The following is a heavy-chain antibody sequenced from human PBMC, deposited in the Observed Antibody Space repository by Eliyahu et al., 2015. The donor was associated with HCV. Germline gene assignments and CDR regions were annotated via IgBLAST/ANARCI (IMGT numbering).Heavy chain of an antibody. J-gene: IGHJ4*02. D-gene: IGHD7-27*01. CDR2: IKQEGSEK. Sequence: EVQLVESGGGLVQPGGSLRLSCAASGFTFSSYWMTWVRQAPGKGLEWVANIKQEGSEKHYVDSVKGRFTISRDNAKNSLYLQMSSLRAEDTAMYYCSRTGLVAGSGTGEDYWGQGTVVTVSS. CDR1: GFTFSSYW. V-gene: IGHV3-7*01. CDR3: SRTGLVAGSGTGEDY.